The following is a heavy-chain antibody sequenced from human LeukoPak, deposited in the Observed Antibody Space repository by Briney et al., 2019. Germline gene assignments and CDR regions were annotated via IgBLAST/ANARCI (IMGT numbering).Heavy chain of an antibody. CDR1: GGSSSSYY. V-gene: IGHV4-59*08. J-gene: IGHJ4*02. CDR2: IHYSGST. CDR3: ARRASGSYPDYFDS. Sequence: PSETLSLTCTISGGSSSSYYWSWIRQPPGKGLEWIGYIHYSGSTNYNPSLKSRATISLDTSKNQVSLKLTSVTVADTAVYYCARRASGSYPDYFDSWGQGTLVTVSS. D-gene: IGHD1-26*01.